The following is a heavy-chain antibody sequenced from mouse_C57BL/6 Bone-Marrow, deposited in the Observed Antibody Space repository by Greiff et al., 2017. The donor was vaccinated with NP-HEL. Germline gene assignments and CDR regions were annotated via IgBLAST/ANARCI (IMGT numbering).Heavy chain of an antibody. CDR1: GYTFTSYW. CDR3: ARLGGPAWFAY. CDR2: IDPSDSYT. J-gene: IGHJ3*01. V-gene: IGHV1-69*01. D-gene: IGHD1-1*02. Sequence: VQLQQPGAELVMPGASVKLSCKASGYTFTSYWMHWVKQRPGQGLEWIGEIDPSDSYTNYNQKFKGKSTLTVDKSSSTAYMQLSSLTSEDSAVYYCARLGGPAWFAYWGQGTLVTVSA.